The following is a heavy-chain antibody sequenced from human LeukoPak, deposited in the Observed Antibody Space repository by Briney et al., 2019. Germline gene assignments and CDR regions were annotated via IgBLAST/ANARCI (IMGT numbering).Heavy chain of an antibody. J-gene: IGHJ4*02. CDR2: TYYSGST. CDR1: GGSISSYY. V-gene: IGHV4-59*01. D-gene: IGHD4-17*01. Sequence: SETLSLTCTVSGGSISSYYWSWIRQPPGKGLEWIGYTYYSGSTNYNPSLKSRVTISVDTSKNQFSLKLSSVTAADTAVYYCASAYGDYSGFDYWGQGTLVTVSS. CDR3: ASAYGDYSGFDY.